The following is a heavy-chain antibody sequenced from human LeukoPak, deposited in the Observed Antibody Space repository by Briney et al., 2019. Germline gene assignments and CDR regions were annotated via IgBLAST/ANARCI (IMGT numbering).Heavy chain of an antibody. V-gene: IGHV4-34*01. D-gene: IGHD3-22*01. CDR1: GGSFSGYY. Sequence: SETLSLTCAVYGGSFSGYYWSWIRRPPGKGLEWIGEINHSGSTNYNPSLKSRVTISVDTSKNQFSLKLSSVTAADTAVYYCARGVRYYDSSGYYRSYWFDPWGQGTLVTVSS. CDR2: INHSGST. CDR3: ARGVRYYDSSGYYRSYWFDP. J-gene: IGHJ5*02.